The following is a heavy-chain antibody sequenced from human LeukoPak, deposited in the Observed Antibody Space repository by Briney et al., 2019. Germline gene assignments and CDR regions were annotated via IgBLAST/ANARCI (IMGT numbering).Heavy chain of an antibody. CDR1: GDSVSSNSAA. J-gene: IGHJ6*02. CDR2: TYYRSKWYN. D-gene: IGHD3-3*01. Sequence: SQTLSLTCAISGDSVSSNSAAWNWIRQSPSRGLEWLGRTYYRSKWYNDYAVSVKSRITINPDTSKNQLSLQLNSVTPEDTAVYYCARDTIFGAYYYYYGMDVWGQGTTVTVSS. V-gene: IGHV6-1*01. CDR3: ARDTIFGAYYYYYGMDV.